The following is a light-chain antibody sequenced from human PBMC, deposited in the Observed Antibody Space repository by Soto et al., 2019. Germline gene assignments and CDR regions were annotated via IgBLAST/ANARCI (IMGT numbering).Light chain of an antibody. V-gene: IGKV1-5*01. Sequence: DDPMTQSPATLSASVGDRVTITCRASQSISRWLAWYKQNPGKAPKLLIYDASTLEGGVPSRFSGTGSGTEFTLTIRSLKPEDFATDYCQQYNFYSTFGQGTKV. J-gene: IGKJ1*01. CDR3: QQYNFYST. CDR2: DAS. CDR1: QSISRW.